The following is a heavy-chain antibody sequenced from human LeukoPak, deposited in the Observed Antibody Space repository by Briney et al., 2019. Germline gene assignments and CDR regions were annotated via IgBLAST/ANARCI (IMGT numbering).Heavy chain of an antibody. CDR2: INHSGST. CDR3: ARSKGYSSWYYFDY. Sequence: PSETLSLTCAVYGGSFSGYYWSWIRQPPGKGLEWIGEINHSGSTNYNPSLKSRVTISVDTSKNQFSLKLSSVTAADTAVYYCARSKGYSSWYYFDYWGQGTLVTVSS. J-gene: IGHJ4*02. D-gene: IGHD6-13*01. V-gene: IGHV4-34*01. CDR1: GGSFSGYY.